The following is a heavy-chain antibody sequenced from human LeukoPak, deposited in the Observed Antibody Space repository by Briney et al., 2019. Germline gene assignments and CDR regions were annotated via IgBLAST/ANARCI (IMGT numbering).Heavy chain of an antibody. CDR2: IYYSGST. Sequence: SETLSLTCTVSGGSISSYYWSWIRQPPGKGLEWIGYIYYSGSTNYDPSLKSRVTISVDTSKNQFSLKLSSVTAADTAVYYCARFLRGDDAFDIWGQGTMVTVSS. V-gene: IGHV4-59*01. CDR3: ARFLRGDDAFDI. CDR1: GGSISSYY. J-gene: IGHJ3*02. D-gene: IGHD2-21*02.